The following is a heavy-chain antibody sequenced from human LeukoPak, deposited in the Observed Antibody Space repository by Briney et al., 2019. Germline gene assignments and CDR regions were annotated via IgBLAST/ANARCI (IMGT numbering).Heavy chain of an antibody. CDR3: AKDTPDCGGDCSADS. CDR1: GFTFSSYD. CDR2: ISGSGGST. Sequence: PGGSLRLSCAASGFTFSSYDMSWVRQAPGKGLEWVSAISGSGGSTYYADSVKGRFTISRDNSKNTLYLQMNSLRAEDTAVYYCAKDTPDCGGDCSADSWVQGTLVTVSS. V-gene: IGHV3-23*01. J-gene: IGHJ4*02. D-gene: IGHD2-21*02.